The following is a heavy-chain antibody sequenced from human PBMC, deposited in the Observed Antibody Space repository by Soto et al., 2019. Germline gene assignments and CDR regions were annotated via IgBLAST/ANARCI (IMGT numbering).Heavy chain of an antibody. V-gene: IGHV3-23*01. Sequence: EVQVLESGGGLVQPGGSLRLSCAASGFTFMNFAMCWVRQAPGKGLEWVSTITSGGTTYYADSVKGRFTISRDNSKNTLYLQMISLRAEDTAVYHCAKVEAIDYWGQGTLVTVSS. CDR1: GFTFMNFA. CDR3: AKVEAIDY. J-gene: IGHJ4*02. D-gene: IGHD5-12*01. CDR2: ITSGGTT.